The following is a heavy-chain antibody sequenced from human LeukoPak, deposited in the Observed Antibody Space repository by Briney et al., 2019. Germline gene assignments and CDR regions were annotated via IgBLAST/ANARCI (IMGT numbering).Heavy chain of an antibody. CDR1: GGSISSSSYY. V-gene: IGHV4-39*01. D-gene: IGHD3-3*01. J-gene: IGHJ4*02. CDR3: ARYYDFWSGYYVAGYFDY. Sequence: SSETLSLTCTVSGGSISSSSYYWGWIRQPPGKGLEWIGSIYYSGSTYYNPSLKSRVTISVDTSKNQFSLKLSSVTAADTAVYYCARYYDFWSGYYVAGYFDYWGQGTLVTVSS. CDR2: IYYSGST.